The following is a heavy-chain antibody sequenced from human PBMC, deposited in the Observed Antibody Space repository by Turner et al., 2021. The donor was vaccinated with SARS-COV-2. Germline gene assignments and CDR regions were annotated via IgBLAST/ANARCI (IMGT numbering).Heavy chain of an antibody. CDR3: ARDLSDYWYFDL. V-gene: IGHV3-66*01. CDR1: VFTVSSNY. Sequence: EVQLVESGGGLVRPGGSLRLSCAASVFTVSSNYMSWVRQAPGKGLEWVSVIYSGGSTYYADSVKGRFTISRDNSKNTLYLQMNGLRAEDTAMFYCARDLSDYWYFDLWGRGTLVTVSS. J-gene: IGHJ2*01. CDR2: IYSGGST.